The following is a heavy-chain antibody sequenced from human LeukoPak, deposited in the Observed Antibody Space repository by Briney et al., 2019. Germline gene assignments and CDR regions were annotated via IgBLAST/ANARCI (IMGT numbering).Heavy chain of an antibody. V-gene: IGHV3-9*01. J-gene: IGHJ4*02. D-gene: IGHD4-17*01. CDR1: GFTFDDYA. CDR3: AKDMVHDYGDYVTFDY. Sequence: GRSLRLSCAASGFTFDDYAMHWVRQAPGKGLEWVSGISWNSGSIGYADSVKGRFTISRDNAKNSLYLQMNSLRAEDTALFYCAKDMVHDYGDYVTFDYWGQGTLVTVSS. CDR2: ISWNSGSI.